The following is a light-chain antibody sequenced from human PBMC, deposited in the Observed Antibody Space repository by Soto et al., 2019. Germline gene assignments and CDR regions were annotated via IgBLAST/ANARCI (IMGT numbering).Light chain of an antibody. V-gene: IGKV3-20*01. CDR1: QSVSSSN. CDR2: GAS. J-gene: IGKJ3*01. Sequence: EIVLTQSPGTLSLSPGERATLACRASQSVSSSNLAWYQQNPGQAPRLLIYGASKRATGIADRFSGSGSGTDFTLTISRLEPEDFAVYYCQHYGRSPGLFTFGPGTKVDIK. CDR3: QHYGRSPGLFT.